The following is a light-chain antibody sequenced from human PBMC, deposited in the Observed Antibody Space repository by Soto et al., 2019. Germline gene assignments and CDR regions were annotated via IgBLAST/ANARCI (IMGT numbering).Light chain of an antibody. V-gene: IGLV4-69*01. CDR3: QTWGTGIVV. Sequence: QSVLTQSPSASASLGASVKLTCTLSSGHSSYAIAWHQQQPETGPRYLMKLHSDGSHNKGDGIPDRFSGSSSGAERYLTISSLQSEDEADYYCQTWGTGIVVFGGGTKVTVL. CDR1: SGHSSYA. J-gene: IGLJ2*01. CDR2: LHSDGSH.